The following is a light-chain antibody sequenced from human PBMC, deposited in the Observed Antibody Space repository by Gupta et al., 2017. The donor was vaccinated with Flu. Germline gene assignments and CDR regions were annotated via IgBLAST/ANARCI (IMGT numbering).Light chain of an antibody. CDR2: RIN. CDR3: AAWEDSMNGWV. V-gene: IGLV1-44*01. Sequence: RVTISRSGGSANSGGNEVNWYQHLPGQAPKLLRYRINQRPPGVTDRFSGAKSGTSASLAISGLQSEDEADYYCAAWEDSMNGWVFGGGTKLTVL. J-gene: IGLJ3*02. CDR1: SANSGGNE.